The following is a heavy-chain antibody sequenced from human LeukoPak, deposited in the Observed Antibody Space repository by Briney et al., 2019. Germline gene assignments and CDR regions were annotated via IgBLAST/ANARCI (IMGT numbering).Heavy chain of an antibody. CDR2: ISYDGSNK. CDR1: GFTFSSYG. Sequence: PGRSLRLSCAASGFTFSSYGMHWVRQAPGKGLEWVAVISYDGSNKYYADSVKGRLTISRDNSKNTLYLQMNSLRAEDTAVYYCAKDTAAADPYYFDYWGQGTLVTVSS. D-gene: IGHD6-13*01. J-gene: IGHJ4*02. CDR3: AKDTAAADPYYFDY. V-gene: IGHV3-30*18.